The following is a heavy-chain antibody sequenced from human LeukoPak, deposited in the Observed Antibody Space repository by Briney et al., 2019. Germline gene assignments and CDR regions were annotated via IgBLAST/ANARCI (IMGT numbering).Heavy chain of an antibody. Sequence: KPSETLSLTCTVSGGSISGYYWGWIRQPPGKGLEWIGRIYTSGSTNYNPSLKSRVTMSVDTSKNQFSLKLSSVTAADTAVYYCARTDRDYWDVWGQGTTVTVSS. CDR1: GGSISGYY. CDR3: ARTDRDYWDV. J-gene: IGHJ6*02. V-gene: IGHV4-4*07. D-gene: IGHD3-10*01. CDR2: IYTSGST.